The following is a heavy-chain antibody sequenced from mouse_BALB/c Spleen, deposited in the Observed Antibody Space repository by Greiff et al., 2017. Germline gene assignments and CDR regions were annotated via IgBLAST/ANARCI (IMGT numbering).Heavy chain of an antibody. D-gene: IGHD3-3*01. CDR1: GFNIKDTY. Sequence: VQLQQSGAELVKPGASVKLSCTASGFNIKDTYMHWVKQRPEQGLEWIGRIDPANGNTKYDPKFQGKATITADTSSNTAYMQLSSLTSEDSAVYYCARGEGPYAMDYWGQGTSVTVSS. CDR2: IDPANGNT. CDR3: ARGEGPYAMDY. V-gene: IGHV14-3*02. J-gene: IGHJ4*01.